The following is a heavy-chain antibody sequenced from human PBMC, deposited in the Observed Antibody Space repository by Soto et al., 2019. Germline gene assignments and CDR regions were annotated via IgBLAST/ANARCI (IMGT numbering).Heavy chain of an antibody. V-gene: IGHV1-2*04. J-gene: IGHJ3*02. CDR1: GYTFTVYY. Sequence: ASVKVSCKASGYTFTVYYIHWVRQAPGQGLEWMGWINPNSGGTNYAQKFQGWVTMTRDTSISTAYMELSRLRSDDTAVYYCARAGSIFGVVIPHHDAFDIWGQGTMVTVSS. D-gene: IGHD3-3*01. CDR3: ARAGSIFGVVIPHHDAFDI. CDR2: INPNSGGT.